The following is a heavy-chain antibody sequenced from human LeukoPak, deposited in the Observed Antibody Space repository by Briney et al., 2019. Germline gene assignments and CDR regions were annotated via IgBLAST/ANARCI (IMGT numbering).Heavy chain of an antibody. D-gene: IGHD6-13*01. J-gene: IGHJ4*02. CDR2: IYSGGST. V-gene: IGHV3-53*01. CDR1: GFTVSSNS. CDR3: AHISSSWPDY. Sequence: PGGSLSLSCAASGFTVSSNSMSWVRQAPGKGLEWVSVIYSGGSTFYADSVKGRFTISRDNSKNTLYLQMNSLRAEDTAVYYCAHISSSWPDYWGQGTLVTVSS.